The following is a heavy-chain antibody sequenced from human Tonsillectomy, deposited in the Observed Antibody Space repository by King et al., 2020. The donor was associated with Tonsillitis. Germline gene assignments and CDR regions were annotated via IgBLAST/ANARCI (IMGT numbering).Heavy chain of an antibody. D-gene: IGHD6-19*01. CDR2: IKSKTDGGII. CDR3: TTSSGWYGGFDY. Sequence: VQLVESGGGLVKPGGSLRLSCAASGFTFSNAWMSWVRQAPGKGLEWVGRIKSKTDGGIIDYAAPVKGRFTISRDDSKKTLYLQMNSLKTEDTAVYYSTTSSGWYGGFDYWGHGTLVTVSS. V-gene: IGHV3-15*01. J-gene: IGHJ4*01. CDR1: GFTFSNAW.